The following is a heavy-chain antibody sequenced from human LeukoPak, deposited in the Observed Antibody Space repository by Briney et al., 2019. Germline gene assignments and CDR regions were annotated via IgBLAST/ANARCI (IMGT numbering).Heavy chain of an antibody. CDR3: ARVGDWNDLVY. Sequence: PSETLSLTCAVYGGSFSGYYWSWIRQPPGKGLEWIGYIYYSGGTNYNPSLKSRVTISVDTSKNQFSLNLSAVTAADTAVYYCARVGDWNDLVYWGQGAQVTVSS. CDR2: IYYSGGT. J-gene: IGHJ4*02. D-gene: IGHD1-1*01. CDR1: GGSFSGYY. V-gene: IGHV4-59*01.